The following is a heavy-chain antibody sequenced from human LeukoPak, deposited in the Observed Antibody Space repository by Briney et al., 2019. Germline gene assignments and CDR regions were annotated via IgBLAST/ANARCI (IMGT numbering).Heavy chain of an antibody. V-gene: IGHV3-7*01. Sequence: GGSLRLSCAASGFTFSTYWMSWVRQAPGKGLEWVANINQDGSQKRYVDSVQGRFTISRDNTKNSLFLQMNSLRAEDTAAYYCARLKDDVTKLDYWGQGTLVTVPS. J-gene: IGHJ4*02. CDR1: GFTFSTYW. D-gene: IGHD2-8*01. CDR3: ARLKDDVTKLDY. CDR2: INQDGSQK.